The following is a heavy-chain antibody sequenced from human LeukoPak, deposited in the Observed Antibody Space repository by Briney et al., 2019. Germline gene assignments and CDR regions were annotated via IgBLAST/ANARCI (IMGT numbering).Heavy chain of an antibody. CDR3: TRHGRWLQLDY. D-gene: IGHD5-24*01. CDR2: IRSKANSYAT. CDR1: GFTFSGSA. J-gene: IGHJ4*02. Sequence: GGSLRLSCAASGFTFSGSAMHWVRQASGKGLEWVGRIRSKANSYATAYAASVKGRFTISRDDSKNTAYLQMNSLKTEDTAVYYCTRHGRWLQLDYWGQGTLVTVSS. V-gene: IGHV3-73*01.